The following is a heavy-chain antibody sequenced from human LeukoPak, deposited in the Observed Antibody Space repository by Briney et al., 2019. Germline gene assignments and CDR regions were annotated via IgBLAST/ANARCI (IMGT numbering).Heavy chain of an antibody. CDR3: ARASWISTADAVC. CDR2: ISSSSSYI. D-gene: IGHD2-2*03. J-gene: IGHJ1*01. Sequence: GGSLRLSCAASGFTFSSYSMNWVRQAPGKGLEWVSSISSSSSYIYYADSVKGRFTLSRDDSRNTVYLQLNNLRVEDTAIYYCARASWISTADAVCWGQGTLVSASS. V-gene: IGHV3-21*04. CDR1: GFTFSSYS.